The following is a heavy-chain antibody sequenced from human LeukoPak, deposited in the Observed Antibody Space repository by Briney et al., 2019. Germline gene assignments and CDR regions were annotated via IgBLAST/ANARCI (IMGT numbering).Heavy chain of an antibody. D-gene: IGHD5-12*01. V-gene: IGHV1-24*01. CDR3: ATGVASGYDFRGYAFDI. Sequence: ASVKVSCKVSGYTLTELSMHWVRQAPGKGLEWMGGFDPEDGETIYAQKFQGRVTMTEDTSTDTAYMELSSLRSEDTAVYYCATGVASGYDFRGYAFDIWGQGTMVTVSS. CDR2: FDPEDGET. CDR1: GYTLTELS. J-gene: IGHJ3*02.